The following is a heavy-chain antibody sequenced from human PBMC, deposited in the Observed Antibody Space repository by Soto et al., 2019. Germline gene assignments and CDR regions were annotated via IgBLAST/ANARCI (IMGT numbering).Heavy chain of an antibody. CDR3: ARVGYCSGCSRFPRFDP. CDR2: IYYSGST. J-gene: IGHJ5*02. Sequence: QVQLQESGPGLVKPSQTLSLTCTVSGGSISSGGYYWSWIRQHPGKGLEWIGYIYYSGSTYYNPSLKSRVTISVDQSKNQFSLKLSFVTAADTAVDYCARVGYCSGCSRFPRFDPWGQGTLVTVS. CDR1: GGSISSGGYY. V-gene: IGHV4-31*03. D-gene: IGHD2-15*01.